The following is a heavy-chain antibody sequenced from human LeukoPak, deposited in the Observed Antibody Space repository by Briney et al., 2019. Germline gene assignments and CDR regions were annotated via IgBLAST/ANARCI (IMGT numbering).Heavy chain of an antibody. J-gene: IGHJ4*02. CDR1: GGTFSSYA. Sequence: VASVKVSCKASGGTFSSYAISWVRQAPGQGLEWMGGIIPIFGTANYAQKFQGRVTITADESTSTAYMELSSLRSEDTAAYYCASYYYGSGSYYPLDYWGQGTLVTVSS. CDR2: IIPIFGTA. D-gene: IGHD3-10*01. V-gene: IGHV1-69*13. CDR3: ASYYYGSGSYYPLDY.